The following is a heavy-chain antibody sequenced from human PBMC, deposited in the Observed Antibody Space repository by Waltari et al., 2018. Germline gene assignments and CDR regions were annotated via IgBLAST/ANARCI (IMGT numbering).Heavy chain of an antibody. J-gene: IGHJ4*02. CDR2: ISSSSSYI. CDR1: GFTFSSYS. Sequence: EVQLVESGGGLVKHGGSLRLSCAASGFTFSSYSMNWVRQAPGKGLEWVSSISSSSSYIYYADSVKGRFTISRDNAKNSLYLQMNSLRAEDTAVYYCARGDDSSGYVYYWGQGTLVTVSS. V-gene: IGHV3-21*01. D-gene: IGHD3-22*01. CDR3: ARGDDSSGYVYY.